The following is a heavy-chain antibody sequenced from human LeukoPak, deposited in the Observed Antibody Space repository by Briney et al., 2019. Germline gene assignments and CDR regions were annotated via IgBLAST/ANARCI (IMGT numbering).Heavy chain of an antibody. CDR3: ARDGDWARSSDY. Sequence: ASVKVSCKASGYTFTSHGLSWARQAPGQGLEWMGWISIYSGNTNYAQKFQDRISMTTDTSTSTAYMELRSLKSDDTAVYYCARDGDWARSSDYWGQGTLVTVSS. CDR1: GYTFTSHG. D-gene: IGHD2-21*02. J-gene: IGHJ4*02. CDR2: ISIYSGNT. V-gene: IGHV1-18*01.